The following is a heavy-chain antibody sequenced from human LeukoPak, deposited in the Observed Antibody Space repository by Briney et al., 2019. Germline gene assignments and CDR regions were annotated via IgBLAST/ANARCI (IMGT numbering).Heavy chain of an antibody. CDR2: IIPIFGTA. CDR3: ARSKRVGATTIFDC. J-gene: IGHJ4*02. D-gene: IGHD1-26*01. CDR1: GGTFSSYA. Sequence: ASVKVSCKASGGTFSSYAISWVRQAPGQGLEWMGGIIPIFGTANYAQKFQGRVTITADESTSTAYMELSSLRSEDTAVYYRARSKRVGATTIFDCWGQGTLVTVSS. V-gene: IGHV1-69*13.